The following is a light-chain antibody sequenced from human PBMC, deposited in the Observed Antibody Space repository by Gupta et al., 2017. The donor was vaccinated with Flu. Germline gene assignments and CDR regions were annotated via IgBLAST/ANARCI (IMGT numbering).Light chain of an antibody. Sequence: QSALTQPASVSGSPGQSITISCTGTSSDVDGYNYVSWYQQHPGKAPKLRIDEVSNRPSGVSNRFAGSKSDKTASLTISGLQAEDEADYYCSSYTSSSTPFVFGTGTKVTVL. CDR1: SSDVDGYNY. J-gene: IGLJ1*01. CDR3: SSYTSSSTPFV. V-gene: IGLV2-14*01. CDR2: EVS.